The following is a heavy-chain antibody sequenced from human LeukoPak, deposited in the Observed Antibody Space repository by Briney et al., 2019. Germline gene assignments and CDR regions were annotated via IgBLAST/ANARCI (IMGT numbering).Heavy chain of an antibody. Sequence: GESLKISCTGFGYSFTTYWIGWVRQMPGKGLEWMGIIYPGDSDARYSPSFQGQVTISVDKSISTAYLQWSSLKASDTAMYYCARQGRIVVVTTTHDAFDIWGQGTMVTVSS. CDR2: IYPGDSDA. D-gene: IGHD2-21*02. J-gene: IGHJ3*02. CDR3: ARQGRIVVVTTTHDAFDI. V-gene: IGHV5-51*01. CDR1: GYSFTTYW.